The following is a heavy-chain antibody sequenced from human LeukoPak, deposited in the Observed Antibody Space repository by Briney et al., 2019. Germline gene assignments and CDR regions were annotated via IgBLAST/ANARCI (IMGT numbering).Heavy chain of an antibody. V-gene: IGHV3-9*01. J-gene: IGHJ4*02. CDR2: ISWNSGSI. CDR3: AKERYCSSTSCYTYFDY. D-gene: IGHD2-2*02. CDR1: GFTFDDYA. Sequence: GGSLRLSCAASGFTFDDYAMPWVRQAPGKGLEWVSGISWNSGSIGYADSVKGRFTISRDNAKNSLYLQMNSLRAEDTALYYCAKERYCSSTSCYTYFDYWGQGTLVTVSS.